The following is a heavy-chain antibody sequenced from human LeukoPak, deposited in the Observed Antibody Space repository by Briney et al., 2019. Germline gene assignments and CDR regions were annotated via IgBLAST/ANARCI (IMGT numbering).Heavy chain of an antibody. V-gene: IGHV3-48*02. CDR1: GFTFSSDS. CDR3: ARDPAYDGYYFDY. D-gene: IGHD5-12*01. Sequence: GGSLRLSCAASGFTFSSDSMNWVRQAPGQGLEWVSYISNSGDTIYYADSVKGRFTISRDNAKDSLYLQMNSLRDEDTAVYYCARDPAYDGYYFDYWGEGTLVTVSS. J-gene: IGHJ4*02. CDR2: ISNSGDTI.